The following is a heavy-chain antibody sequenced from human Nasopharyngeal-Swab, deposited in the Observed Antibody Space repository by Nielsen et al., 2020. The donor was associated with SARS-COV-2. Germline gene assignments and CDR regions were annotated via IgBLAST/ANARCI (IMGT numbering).Heavy chain of an antibody. D-gene: IGHD1-1*01. V-gene: IGHV3-33*06. J-gene: IGHJ4*02. CDR2: IWYDGSNK. Sequence: GGSLRLSCAASGFTFSSYGMHWVRQAPGKGLEWVAVIWYDGSNKYYVDSVKGRFTISRDNSKNTLYLQMNSLRAEDTAVYYCAKGLLEFDYWGQGTLVTVSS. CDR1: GFTFSSYG. CDR3: AKGLLEFDY.